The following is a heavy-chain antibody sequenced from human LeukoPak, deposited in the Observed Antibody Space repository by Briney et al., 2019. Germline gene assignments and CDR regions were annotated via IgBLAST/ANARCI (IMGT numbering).Heavy chain of an antibody. Sequence: TLSLTCTVSGGSISSSSYYWGWIRQHPGKGLEWIGYIYYSGSTYYNPSLKSRVTISVDTSKNQFSLKLSSVTAADTAVYYCARDLMSHYDFWSGSDHDAFDIWGQGTMVTVSS. V-gene: IGHV4-31*03. CDR1: GGSISSSSYY. CDR3: ARDLMSHYDFWSGSDHDAFDI. CDR2: IYYSGST. J-gene: IGHJ3*02. D-gene: IGHD3-3*01.